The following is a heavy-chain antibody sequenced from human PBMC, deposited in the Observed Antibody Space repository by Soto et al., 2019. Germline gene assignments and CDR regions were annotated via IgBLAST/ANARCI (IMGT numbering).Heavy chain of an antibody. CDR1: RGTFSSHT. CDR2: IIPILGIA. Sequence: SVKVSCKASRGTFSSHTISWVRQAPGQGLEWMGRIIPILGIANYAQKFQGRVTITADKSTSTAYMELSSLRSEDTAVYYCARDPPVVVTALSRTYWGQGTLVTVSS. D-gene: IGHD2-21*02. CDR3: ARDPPVVVTALSRTY. J-gene: IGHJ4*02. V-gene: IGHV1-69*04.